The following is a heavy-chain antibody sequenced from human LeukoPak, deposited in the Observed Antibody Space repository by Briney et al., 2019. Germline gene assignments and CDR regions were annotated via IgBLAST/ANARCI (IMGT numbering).Heavy chain of an antibody. CDR3: ARRGDTPMIGDH. V-gene: IGHV3-48*01. D-gene: IGHD5-18*01. CDR2: LSNTGNI. CDR1: GFTFSSYG. Sequence: GGSLRLSCGASGFTFSSYGMNWVRQAPGKGLEWLSYLSNTGNIHYAQSVKGRFTISRDNAKNSLYLQMDGLRAEDTAVYYCARRGDTPMIGDHWGQGILVTVPS. J-gene: IGHJ4*02.